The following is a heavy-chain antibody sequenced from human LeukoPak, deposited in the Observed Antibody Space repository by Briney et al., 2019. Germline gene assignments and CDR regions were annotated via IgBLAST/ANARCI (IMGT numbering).Heavy chain of an antibody. V-gene: IGHV3-30*19. D-gene: IGHD3-10*01. Sequence: PGGSLRLSCAASGFTFSTYGMNWVRQAPGKGLEWVAFISYEGSNKYYADSVKGRFTISRDNSKNTLYLQVNSLRAEDAAVYYCARDVYYDSGSRIENWLDPWGQGTLVTVSS. CDR1: GFTFSTYG. CDR2: ISYEGSNK. CDR3: ARDVYYDSGSRIENWLDP. J-gene: IGHJ5*02.